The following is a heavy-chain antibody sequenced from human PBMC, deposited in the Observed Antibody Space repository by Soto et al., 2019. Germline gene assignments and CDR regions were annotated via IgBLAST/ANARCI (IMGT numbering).Heavy chain of an antibody. D-gene: IGHD1-20*01. J-gene: IGHJ6*02. CDR1: GFTFRNYG. Sequence: EVQLLESGGGLVQPGGSLRLSCAASGFTFRNYGMSWVRQTPERGLEWVSTINKDASSTWYADSVRGRITISRDNYKNTLYLQMNSLRGEDTALYYCARDLEGNWSGDVWGQGTTVTVSS. CDR2: INKDASST. CDR3: ARDLEGNWSGDV. V-gene: IGHV3-23*01.